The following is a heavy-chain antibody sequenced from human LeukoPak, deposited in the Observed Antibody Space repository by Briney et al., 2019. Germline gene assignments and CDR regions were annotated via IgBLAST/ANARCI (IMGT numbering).Heavy chain of an antibody. CDR2: IYSGGST. CDR3: AELGITMIGGV. V-gene: IGHV3-66*01. J-gene: IGHJ6*04. Sequence: GGALRVSRAASEFSVGINYMTWVRPAPGKGLEWVSLIYSGGSTCDADSVKGRFTISRDNAKNSLYLQMNSLRAEDTAVYYGAELGITMIGGVWGKGTTVTISS. CDR1: EFSVGINY. D-gene: IGHD3-10*02.